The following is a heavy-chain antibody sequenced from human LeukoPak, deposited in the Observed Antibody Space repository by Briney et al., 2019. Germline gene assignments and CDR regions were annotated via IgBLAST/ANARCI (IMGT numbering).Heavy chain of an antibody. CDR3: AKDQYCTSTSCYVGY. Sequence: XXXCAXXGFTXSXXAMSWXXXAXXXGLXXVSGINVSGGSTFYADSVRGRFTISRDNSKNTLYLQMNSLRAEDTAVYYCAKDQYCTSTSCYVGYWGQGTLVTVSS. J-gene: IGHJ4*02. CDR1: GFTXSXXA. V-gene: IGHV3-23*01. D-gene: IGHD2-2*01. CDR2: INVSGGST.